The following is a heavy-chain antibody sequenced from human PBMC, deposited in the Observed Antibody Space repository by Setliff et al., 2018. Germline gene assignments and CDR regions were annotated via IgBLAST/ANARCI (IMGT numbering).Heavy chain of an antibody. D-gene: IGHD7-27*01. CDR2: IYYRGSN. CDR1: GYSISSGYN. CDR3: ATLTGDRGVDY. J-gene: IGHJ4*02. Sequence: SATLSLTCAVSGYSISSGYNWGWIRQPPGKGLEWIASIYYRGSNSYNSSLKSRVSISLDTSKNQFSLNLNSVTAADTAVYYCATLTGDRGVDYWGQGRLVTVSS. V-gene: IGHV4-38-2*01.